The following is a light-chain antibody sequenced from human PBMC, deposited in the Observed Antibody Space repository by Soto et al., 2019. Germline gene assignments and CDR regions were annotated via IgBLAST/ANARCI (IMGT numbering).Light chain of an antibody. Sequence: EIVMTQSPPSLTVTPGEPASISCRSSQRLLHSNGNTFLDWYLQKPGQSPQLLIYWGSNRASGVPDRVRGSEAGTDVTLKISRVEAEDVGVYYCMQALQTPYTCGQGTKLEIK. J-gene: IGKJ2*01. CDR1: QRLLHSNGNTF. V-gene: IGKV2-28*01. CDR2: WGS. CDR3: MQALQTPYT.